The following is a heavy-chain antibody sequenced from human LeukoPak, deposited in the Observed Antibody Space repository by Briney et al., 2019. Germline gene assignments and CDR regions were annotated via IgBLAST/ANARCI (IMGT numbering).Heavy chain of an antibody. J-gene: IGHJ4*02. D-gene: IGHD5-12*01. V-gene: IGHV4-39*01. CDR1: GGSISSSSYY. CDR2: IYHSGST. Sequence: SETLSLTCTVSGGSISSSSYYWGWIRQPPGKGLEWIGSIYHSGSTYYKPSLKSRVTISVDTSKNQFSLKVNSVTAADTAVYYCARHGGHSGFDPYDYWGQGTLVTVSS. CDR3: ARHGGHSGFDPYDY.